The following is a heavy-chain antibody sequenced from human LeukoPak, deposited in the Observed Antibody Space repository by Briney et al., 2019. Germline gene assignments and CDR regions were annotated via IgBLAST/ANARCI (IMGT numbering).Heavy chain of an antibody. V-gene: IGHV4-4*07. CDR3: AREFLDYYGSGSHFDY. CDR2: IYTSGST. CDR1: GGSFSGYY. J-gene: IGHJ4*02. D-gene: IGHD3-10*01. Sequence: PSETLSLTCAVYGGSFSGYYWSWIRQPAGKRLEWIGRIYTSGSTNYNPSLKSRVTISVDTSKNQFSLKLSSVTAADTAVYYCAREFLDYYGSGSHFDYWGQGTLVTVSS.